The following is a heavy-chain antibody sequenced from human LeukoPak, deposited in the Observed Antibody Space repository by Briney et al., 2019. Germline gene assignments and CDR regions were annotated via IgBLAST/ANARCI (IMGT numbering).Heavy chain of an antibody. V-gene: IGHV3-48*03. CDR2: ISSSGSTI. D-gene: IGHD6-19*01. CDR1: GFTFSTYA. J-gene: IGHJ4*02. Sequence: GGSLTLSCAVSGFTFSTYAMSWVRQAPGKGLEWVSYISSSGSTIYYADSVKGRFTISRDNAKNSLYLQMNSLRAEDTAVYYCARGSYSSGSQDYWGQGTLVTVSS. CDR3: ARGSYSSGSQDY.